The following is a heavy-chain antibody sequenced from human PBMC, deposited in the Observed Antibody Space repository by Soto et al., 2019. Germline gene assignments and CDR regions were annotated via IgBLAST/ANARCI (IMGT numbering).Heavy chain of an antibody. D-gene: IGHD1-26*01. Sequence: QVQLQESGPGLLKPSDTLSLTCAVSGYSISSSNWWGWIRQPPGKGLEWIGYIYYSGTTYYNPSLKSRVTMSVDTSKNQFSLKLTSVTAVDPAVYYCARREIQGHIDYWGQGTLVTVSS. V-gene: IGHV4-28*01. CDR3: ARREIQGHIDY. CDR2: IYYSGTT. CDR1: GYSISSSNW. J-gene: IGHJ4*02.